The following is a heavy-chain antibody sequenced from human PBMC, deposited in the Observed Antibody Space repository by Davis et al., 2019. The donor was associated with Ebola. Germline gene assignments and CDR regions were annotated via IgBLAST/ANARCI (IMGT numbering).Heavy chain of an antibody. CDR2: IKQDGSEK. J-gene: IGHJ4*02. CDR1: GFTFSSYA. CDR3: ARVGSSSWYYFDY. V-gene: IGHV3-7*03. D-gene: IGHD6-13*01. Sequence: GESLKISCAASGFTFSSYAMHWVRQAPGKGLEWVANIKQDGSEKYYVDSVKGRFTTSRDNAKNSLYLQMNSLRAEDTAVYYCARVGSSSWYYFDYWGQGTLVTVSS.